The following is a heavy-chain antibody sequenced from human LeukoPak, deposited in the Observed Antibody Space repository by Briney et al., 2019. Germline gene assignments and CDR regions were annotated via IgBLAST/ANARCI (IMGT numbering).Heavy chain of an antibody. CDR2: ISYDGSNK. V-gene: IGHV3-30-3*01. Sequence: PGGSLRLSCAASGFTFSSYAMHWVRQAPGKGLEWVAVISYDGSNKYYAESVKGRFTISRDNSKNTLYLQMNSLRAEDTAVYYCAREESQYYYDSPYWGQGTLVTVSS. CDR1: GFTFSSYA. CDR3: AREESQYYYDSPY. D-gene: IGHD3-22*01. J-gene: IGHJ4*02.